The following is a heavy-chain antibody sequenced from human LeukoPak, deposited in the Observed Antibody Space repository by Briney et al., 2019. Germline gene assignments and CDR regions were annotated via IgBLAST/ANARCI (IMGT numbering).Heavy chain of an antibody. J-gene: IGHJ4*02. CDR3: AKDASSWSYFDY. CDR2: IWYGGSNK. V-gene: IGHV3-30*02. CDR1: GFTFSSYA. Sequence: PGGSLRLSCAASGFTFSSYAMSWVRQAPGKGLEWVAVIWYGGSNKYYADSVKGRFTISRDNSKNTLYLQMNSLRVEDTAVYYCAKDASSWSYFDYWGQGTLVTVST. D-gene: IGHD6-13*01.